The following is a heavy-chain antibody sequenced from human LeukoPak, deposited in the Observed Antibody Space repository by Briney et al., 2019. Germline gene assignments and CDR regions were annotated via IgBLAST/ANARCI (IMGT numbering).Heavy chain of an antibody. J-gene: IGHJ3*02. CDR2: IYPGDSIT. CDR3: ARHAPYGDYGDDAFDI. Sequence: GESLKISCKGSGYSFTSYWIGWVRQMPGKGLEWMGIIYPGDSITKNSPSFQAQDTISADKCISTAYLKWSSLKASDTAMYYCARHAPYGDYGDDAFDIWGQGTMVTVSS. CDR1: GYSFTSYW. V-gene: IGHV5-51*01. D-gene: IGHD4-17*01.